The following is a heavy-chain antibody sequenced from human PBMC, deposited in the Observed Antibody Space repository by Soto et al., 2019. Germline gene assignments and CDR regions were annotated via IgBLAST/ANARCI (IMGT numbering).Heavy chain of an antibody. J-gene: IGHJ6*02. D-gene: IGHD6-13*01. V-gene: IGHV3-53*01. CDR3: ARDRIEAAGTPRFNYYYGMDV. CDR2: IYGGLTT. CDR1: GFTVSSTY. Sequence: SGGSLRLSCAASGFTVSSTYMTWVRQAPGKGLEWVSVIYGGLTTSYADYVKGRFTISRDNSKNTLFLQMNSLRAEDTAVYYCARDRIEAAGTPRFNYYYGMDVWGQGTTVTVSS.